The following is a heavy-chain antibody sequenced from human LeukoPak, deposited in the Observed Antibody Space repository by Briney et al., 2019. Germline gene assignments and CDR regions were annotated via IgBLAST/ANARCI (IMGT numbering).Heavy chain of an antibody. CDR2: IYHSGST. CDR3: AIFGVVSTLN. J-gene: IGHJ4*02. D-gene: IGHD3-3*01. Sequence: PSETLSLTCAVYGGSFSGYYWSWIRQPPGKGLEWIGEIYHSGSTNYNPSLKSRVTISVDTSKNQFSLKLSSVTAADTAVYYCAIFGVVSTLNWGQGTLVTVSS. CDR1: GGSFSGYY. V-gene: IGHV4-34*01.